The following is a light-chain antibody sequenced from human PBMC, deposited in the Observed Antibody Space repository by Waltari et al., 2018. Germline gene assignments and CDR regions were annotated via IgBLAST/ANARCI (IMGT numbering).Light chain of an antibody. J-gene: IGLJ3*02. V-gene: IGLV1-47*01. CDR1: SSNIGSNY. CDR2: RNN. Sequence: QSVLTQPPSASGTPGQRVTISCSGRSSNIGSNYVYWYQQRPGTAPKPLNYRNNQRPSGFPDRFSGSKSATSASLAISGLRSEDEADYYCATWDDSLSGWVFGGGTKLTVL. CDR3: ATWDDSLSGWV.